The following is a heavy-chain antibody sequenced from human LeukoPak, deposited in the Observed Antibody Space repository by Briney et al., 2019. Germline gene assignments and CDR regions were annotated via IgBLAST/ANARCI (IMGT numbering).Heavy chain of an antibody. CDR3: ARLSRCSGGSCYSGAPDY. D-gene: IGHD2-15*01. Sequence: GESLKISCKGSGYSFTSYWIGWVRQMPGKGLEWMGIIYPGDSDTRYSPSFQGQVTIPADKSNSTAYLQLNSLKASDTAMYYCARLSRCSGGSCYSGAPDYWGQGTLVTVSS. CDR2: IYPGDSDT. J-gene: IGHJ4*02. V-gene: IGHV5-51*01. CDR1: GYSFTSYW.